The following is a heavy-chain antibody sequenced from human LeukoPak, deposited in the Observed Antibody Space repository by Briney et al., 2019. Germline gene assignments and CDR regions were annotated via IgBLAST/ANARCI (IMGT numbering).Heavy chain of an antibody. V-gene: IGHV1-24*01. J-gene: IGHJ3*02. CDR1: GGTFSSYA. CDR2: FDPEDGET. Sequence: ASVKVSCKASGGTFSSYAISWVRQAPGQGLEWMGGFDPEDGETIYAQKFQGRVTMTEDTSTDTAYMELSSLRSEDTAVYYCASRDVLRFLEWHPLQAFDIWGQGTMVTVSS. D-gene: IGHD3-3*01. CDR3: ASRDVLRFLEWHPLQAFDI.